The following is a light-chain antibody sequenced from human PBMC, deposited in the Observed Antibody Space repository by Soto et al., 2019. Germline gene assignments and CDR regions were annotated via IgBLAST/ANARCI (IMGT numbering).Light chain of an antibody. CDR1: TGAVTSGHY. CDR3: LLSFSGDNYV. CDR2: DTN. Sequence: QAVVTQEPSLTVSPGGTVTFTCGSSTGAVTSGHYAYWFQQKPSQAPRTLIYDTNNKHSWTPARFSGSLLGGKAALTLLGAQPEDEADYYCLLSFSGDNYVFGTGTKLTVL. V-gene: IGLV7-46*02. J-gene: IGLJ1*01.